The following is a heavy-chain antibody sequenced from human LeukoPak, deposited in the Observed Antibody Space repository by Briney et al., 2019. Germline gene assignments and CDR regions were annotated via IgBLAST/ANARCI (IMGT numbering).Heavy chain of an antibody. V-gene: IGHV4-59*01. CDR3: ARQYYYDSIPLFEY. D-gene: IGHD3-22*01. Sequence: SEALSLTCTVSGGSISSYYWSWIRQPPGKELEWIGYIYYDGSTNYNHSLESRVTISVDMSKNQLSLKLSSVTAADTAVYYCARQYYYDSIPLFEYWGQGTPVTVSS. J-gene: IGHJ4*02. CDR2: IYYDGST. CDR1: GGSISSYY.